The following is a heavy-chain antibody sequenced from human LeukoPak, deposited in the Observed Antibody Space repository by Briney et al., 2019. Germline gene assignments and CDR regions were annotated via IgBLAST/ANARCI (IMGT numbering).Heavy chain of an antibody. J-gene: IGHJ4*02. V-gene: IGHV4-30-2*01. CDR2: IYQSGST. CDR3: ARGTRGYFDY. D-gene: IGHD6-13*01. CDR1: GGSISSGGYS. Sequence: SETLSLTCAVSGGSISSGGYSWSWIRQPPGKGLEWIGYIYQSGSTYYNPSLKSRVHISVDRSKNQFSLKLSSVTAADTAVYYCARGTRGYFDYWGQGTLVTVSS.